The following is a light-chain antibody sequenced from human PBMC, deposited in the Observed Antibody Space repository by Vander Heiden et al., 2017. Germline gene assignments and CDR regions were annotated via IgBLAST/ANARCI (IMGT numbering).Light chain of an antibody. J-gene: IGLJ2*01. CDR3: SSYTSSSTLDVV. V-gene: IGLV2-14*01. CDR2: DVS. CDR1: SSDVGGYNY. Sequence: QSALTQPASASGSPGQSLTISCTGTSSDVGGYNYVSWYQQHPGKAPKLMIYDVSNRPSGVSNRFSGSKSGNTASLTISGLQAEDEADYYCSSYTSSSTLDVVFGGGTKLTVL.